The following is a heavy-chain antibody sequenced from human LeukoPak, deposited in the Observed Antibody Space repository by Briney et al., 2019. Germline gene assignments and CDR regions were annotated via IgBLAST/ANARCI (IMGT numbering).Heavy chain of an antibody. CDR1: GYTFTGYY. CDR2: INPNSGGT. V-gene: IGHV1-2*02. J-gene: IGHJ4*02. Sequence: ASVKVSCKASGYTFTGYYMHWVRQAPGEGLEWMGWINPNSGGTNYAQKFQGRVTMTRDTSISTAYMELSRLRSDDTAVYCCARADYGDYRLDYWGQGTVVTVSS. CDR3: ARADYGDYRLDY. D-gene: IGHD4-17*01.